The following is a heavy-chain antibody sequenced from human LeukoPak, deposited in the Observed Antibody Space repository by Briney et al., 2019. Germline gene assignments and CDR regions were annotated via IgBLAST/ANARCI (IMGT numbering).Heavy chain of an antibody. J-gene: IGHJ6*02. CDR3: ARETTPIATTYYGMDV. CDR2: IYYSGST. Sequence: SETLSLTCTVSGGSISSSYWSWIRQPPGKGLEWIGHIYYSGSTNFNPSLKSRVTLSLDTSKNQFSLKLSSVTAADTAVYYCARETTPIATTYYGMDVWGQGTTVTVSS. D-gene: IGHD6-13*01. V-gene: IGHV4-59*12. CDR1: GGSISSSY.